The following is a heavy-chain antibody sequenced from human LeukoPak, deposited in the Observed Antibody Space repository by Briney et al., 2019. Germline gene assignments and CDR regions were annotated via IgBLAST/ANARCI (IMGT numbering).Heavy chain of an antibody. J-gene: IGHJ4*02. CDR2: IYYSGST. CDR3: ARGLKYSFYDY. CDR1: GGSISSYY. D-gene: IGHD5-18*01. Sequence: PSETLSLTCTVSGGSISSYYWSWIRQPPGKGLEWIGYIYYSGSTNYNPSLKSRVTISVDTSKNQFSLKLSSVTAADTAVYYCARGLKYSFYDYWGQGTLVTDSS. V-gene: IGHV4-59*01.